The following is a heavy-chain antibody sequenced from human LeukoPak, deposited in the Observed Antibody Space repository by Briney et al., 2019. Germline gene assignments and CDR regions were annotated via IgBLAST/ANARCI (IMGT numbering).Heavy chain of an antibody. CDR2: INHSGST. Sequence: PSETLSLTCAVYGGSFSGYYWSWIRQPPGKGLEWIGEINHSGSTNYNPSLKSRVTISVDTSKNQFSLKLSSVTAADTAVYYCARGYRLSRRWGMDVWGKGTTVTVSS. V-gene: IGHV4-34*01. J-gene: IGHJ6*03. D-gene: IGHD3-16*01. CDR1: GGSFSGYY. CDR3: ARGYRLSRRWGMDV.